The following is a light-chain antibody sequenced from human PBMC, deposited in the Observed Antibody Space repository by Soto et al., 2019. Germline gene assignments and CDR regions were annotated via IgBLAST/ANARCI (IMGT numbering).Light chain of an antibody. J-gene: IGKJ1*01. Sequence: EIVLTQSPGTLSLYPGERATLSCRASQSVSSSYLAWYQQKPGQAPRLLIYGASSRATGIPDRFSGSGSGTDFTLTISILEPEDFAVYYCQQYGSSPETFGQGTKVEIK. CDR1: QSVSSSY. CDR2: GAS. V-gene: IGKV3-20*01. CDR3: QQYGSSPET.